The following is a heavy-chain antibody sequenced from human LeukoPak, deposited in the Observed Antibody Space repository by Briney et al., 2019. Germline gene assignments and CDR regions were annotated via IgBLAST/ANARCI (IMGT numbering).Heavy chain of an antibody. Sequence: GSLRLSCAASGFTFRSYGMHWVRQAPGKGLEWVALISFDGSNENYADSVKGRFTISRDNSKNTLYLQMNSLRAEDTAVYYCAKGRFFTADASFFDFWGQGTLVTVSS. D-gene: IGHD3-3*01. CDR3: AKGRFFTADASFFDF. CDR1: GFTFRSYG. V-gene: IGHV3-30*18. CDR2: ISFDGSNE. J-gene: IGHJ4*02.